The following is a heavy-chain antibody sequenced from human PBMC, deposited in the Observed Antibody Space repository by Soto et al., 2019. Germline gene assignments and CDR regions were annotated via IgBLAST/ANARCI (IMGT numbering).Heavy chain of an antibody. Sequence: SETLSLTCAVYGGSSSGYYWSWIRQPPGKGLEWIGEINHSGSTNYNPSLKSRVTISVDTSKNQFSLKLSSVTAADTAVYYCARGGRGGWTADFDYWGQGTLVTVSS. CDR3: ARGGRGGWTADFDY. J-gene: IGHJ4*02. V-gene: IGHV4-34*01. CDR1: GGSSSGYY. CDR2: INHSGST. D-gene: IGHD6-19*01.